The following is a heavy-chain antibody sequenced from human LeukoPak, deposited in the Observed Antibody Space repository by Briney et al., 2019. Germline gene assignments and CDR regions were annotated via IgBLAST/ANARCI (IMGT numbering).Heavy chain of an antibody. CDR2: IYPGDSDT. J-gene: IGHJ4*02. Sequence: GESLQISCKGSGYSFTSYWIGWVRQMPGKGLEWMGIIYPGDSDTRYSPSFQGQVTISADKSISTAYLQWSSLKASDTAMYYCARRKTSFYDSSGYEDYFDYWGQGTLVTVSS. D-gene: IGHD3-22*01. V-gene: IGHV5-51*01. CDR3: ARRKTSFYDSSGYEDYFDY. CDR1: GYSFTSYW.